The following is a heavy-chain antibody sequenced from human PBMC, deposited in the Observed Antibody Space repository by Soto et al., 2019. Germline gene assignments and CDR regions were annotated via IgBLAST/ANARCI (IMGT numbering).Heavy chain of an antibody. V-gene: IGHV4-38-2*02. D-gene: IGHD6-19*01. CDR3: ARDGNRAVAGYFDY. J-gene: IGHJ4*02. Sequence: PSETLSLTCAVSDYSISSGYYWGWIRQSPGKGLEWIGSIYHSGSTYYNPSLKSRLIISVDTSKNHFSLKLCSVTAADTAVYYCARDGNRAVAGYFDYWGQGTLVTVSS. CDR2: IYHSGST. CDR1: DYSISSGYY.